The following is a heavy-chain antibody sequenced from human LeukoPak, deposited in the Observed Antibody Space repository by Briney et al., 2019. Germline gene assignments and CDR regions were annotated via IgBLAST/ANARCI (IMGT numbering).Heavy chain of an antibody. V-gene: IGHV4-39*01. CDR1: GGSISSSSYY. J-gene: IGHJ6*03. CDR2: IYYSGST. D-gene: IGHD6-13*01. Sequence: SETLSLTCTVSGGSISSSSYYWGWIRQPPGKGLEWIGSIYYSGSTYYNPSLKSRVTISVDTSKNQFSLKLSSVTAADTAVYYCARHIGYPHYYMDVWGKGTTVTISS. CDR3: ARHIGYPHYYMDV.